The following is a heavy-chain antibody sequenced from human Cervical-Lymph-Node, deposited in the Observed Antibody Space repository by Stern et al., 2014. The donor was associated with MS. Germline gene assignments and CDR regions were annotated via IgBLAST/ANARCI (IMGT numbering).Heavy chain of an antibody. Sequence: VQLVESGAEVKKPGASVKVSWKASGYTFTNTGINWVRLAPGQGPEWMGWVSTYNGNTKYAQKLRGRVTMTTDTSTSTAYMELRSLRSDDTAVYYCARGDDKTSYDYWGQGTLVTVSS. V-gene: IGHV1-18*01. CDR1: GYTFTNTG. D-gene: IGHD1-1*01. CDR2: VSTYNGNT. J-gene: IGHJ4*02. CDR3: ARGDDKTSYDY.